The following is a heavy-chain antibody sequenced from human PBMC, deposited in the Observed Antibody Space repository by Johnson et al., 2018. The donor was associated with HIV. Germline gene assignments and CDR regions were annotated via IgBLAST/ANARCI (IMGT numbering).Heavy chain of an antibody. J-gene: IGHJ3*02. D-gene: IGHD6-6*01. Sequence: YAGSVHGRFTISRDNSKNTLYLQMNSLRAEDTAVYYCAKQQLVPDDAFDIWGQGTMVTVSS. CDR3: AKQQLVPDDAFDI. V-gene: IGHV3-66*04.